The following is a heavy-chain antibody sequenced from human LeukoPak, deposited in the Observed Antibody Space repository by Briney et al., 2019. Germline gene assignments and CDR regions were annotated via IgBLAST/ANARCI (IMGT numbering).Heavy chain of an antibody. CDR1: GFTFSNFA. Sequence: GGSLRLSCAASGFTFSNFAMTWVRQAPGKGLEWVSSIVGSSSTYYADSLKGRFTISRDNAKNSLYLQMNSLRAEDTAVYYCARVNGGGYSGFYFDYWGQGTLVTVSS. D-gene: IGHD5-12*01. CDR3: ARVNGGGYSGFYFDY. CDR2: IVGSSST. J-gene: IGHJ4*02. V-gene: IGHV3-21*01.